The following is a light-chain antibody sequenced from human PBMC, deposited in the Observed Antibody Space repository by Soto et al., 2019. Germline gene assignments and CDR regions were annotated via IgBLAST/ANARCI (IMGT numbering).Light chain of an antibody. Sequence: EIVITQSPATLSLSPGERATLSCRASQSVSSNLAWYQQKPGQAPRLLLYGASTRATGIPARFSGSGSGTEFTLTISSLQSEDFAVYYCQQYNNWPQTFGQGTKVDIK. CDR2: GAS. J-gene: IGKJ1*01. V-gene: IGKV3-15*01. CDR3: QQYNNWPQT. CDR1: QSVSSN.